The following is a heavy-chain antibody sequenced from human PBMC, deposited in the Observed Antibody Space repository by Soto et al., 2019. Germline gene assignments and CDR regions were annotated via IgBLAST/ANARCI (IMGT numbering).Heavy chain of an antibody. J-gene: IGHJ4*02. CDR1: CGSISSDNSY. Sequence: PSETLSLTWTVSCGSISSDNSYLSWIRQHPGKGLEWIGYIYHTGSTFYNPSLKSRVTLSVDTSMNQFSLKVNSVTAADTAVYYCARGELLFDSWGQGTLVTVSS. V-gene: IGHV4-31*02. CDR3: ARGELLFDS. CDR2: IYHTGST. D-gene: IGHD1-7*01.